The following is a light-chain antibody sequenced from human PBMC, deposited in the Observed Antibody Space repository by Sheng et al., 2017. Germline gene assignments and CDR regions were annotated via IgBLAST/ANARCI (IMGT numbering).Light chain of an antibody. CDR2: DNI. J-gene: IGLJ3*02. V-gene: IGLV3-21*03. CDR1: NIGGDS. CDR3: QVWDIRTDHPGA. Sequence: SSVLTQPPSLSVAPGKTARITCGGDNIGGDSVHWYQQSPGQAPVLVLYDNIDRPSGIPERFSGSNSGNTATLTISRVEAGDEADYYCQVWDIRTDHPGAFGGGTKTDRP.